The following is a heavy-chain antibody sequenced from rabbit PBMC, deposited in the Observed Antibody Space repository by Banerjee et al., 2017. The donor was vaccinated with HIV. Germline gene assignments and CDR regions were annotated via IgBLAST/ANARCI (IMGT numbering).Heavy chain of an antibody. Sequence: QEQLVESGGGLVQPGGSLKLSCKASGFDFSSYGVSWVRQAPGKGLEWIGYLDPVFRSTYYASWVNGRFTISSHNAQNTLYLQLNSLTAADTATYFCVSYDDYGDRNLWGPGTLVSVS. J-gene: IGHJ4*01. CDR3: VSYDDYGDRNL. V-gene: IGHV1S47*01. D-gene: IGHD2-1*01. CDR1: GFDFSSYG. CDR2: LDPVFRST.